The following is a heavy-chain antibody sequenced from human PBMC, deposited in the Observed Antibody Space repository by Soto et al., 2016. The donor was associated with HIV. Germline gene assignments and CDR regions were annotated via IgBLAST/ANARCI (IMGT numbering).Heavy chain of an antibody. CDR1: GFTFSSYA. CDR3: AKDHPNYYDSSGYYQYFQH. V-gene: IGHV3-23*01. CDR2: ISGSGGST. J-gene: IGHJ1*01. D-gene: IGHD3-22*01. Sequence: EVQLLESGGGLVQPGGSLRLSCAASGFTFSSYAMSWVRQAPGKGLEWVSAISGSGGSTYYADSVKGRFTISRDNSKNTLYLQMNSLRAEDTAVYYCAKDHPNYYDSSGYYQYFQHWGQGTLVTVSS.